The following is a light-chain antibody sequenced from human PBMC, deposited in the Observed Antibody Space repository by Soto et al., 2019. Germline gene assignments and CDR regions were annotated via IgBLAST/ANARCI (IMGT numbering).Light chain of an antibody. V-gene: IGLV1-44*01. CDR1: SSNIGSDA. Sequence: QLVLTQPPSASGTPGQRVTISCSGSSSNIGSDAVNWYQHLPGTAPKLLMFRKNQRPSGVPDRFSGSKSGTSASLAISGLQSEDEADYYCAAWDDSLNGWVFGGGTKVTVL. J-gene: IGLJ3*02. CDR3: AAWDDSLNGWV. CDR2: RKN.